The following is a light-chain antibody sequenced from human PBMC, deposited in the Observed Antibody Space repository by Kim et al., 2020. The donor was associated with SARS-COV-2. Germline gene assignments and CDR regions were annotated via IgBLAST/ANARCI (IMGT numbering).Light chain of an antibody. J-gene: IGLJ3*02. Sequence: QSVLTQPASVSGSPGQSVTISCTGSSSDIGAYDFVSWYQQHPGEAPKLIIHDVNNRPSGVSNRFSGSKSGNTASLTISGLQTEDEASYYCTSYTSRRTPWVFGGGTKLTVL. CDR3: TSYTSRRTPWV. CDR2: DVN. CDR1: SSDIGAYDF. V-gene: IGLV2-14*03.